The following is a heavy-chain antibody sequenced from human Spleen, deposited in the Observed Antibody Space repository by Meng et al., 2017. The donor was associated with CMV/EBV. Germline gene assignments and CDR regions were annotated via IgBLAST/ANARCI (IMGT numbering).Heavy chain of an antibody. CDR1: GFTFSSYA. V-gene: IGHV3-23*01. CDR2: ISDSGST. Sequence: GGSLRLSCAASGFTFSSYAMTWVRQAPGKGLEYVSSISDSGSTYYADSVKGRFTISRDNSKNTVYLQMNSLRAEDTAVYYCAKDLWGGGMDVWGQGTTVTVSS. D-gene: IGHD2-21*01. CDR3: AKDLWGGGMDV. J-gene: IGHJ6*02.